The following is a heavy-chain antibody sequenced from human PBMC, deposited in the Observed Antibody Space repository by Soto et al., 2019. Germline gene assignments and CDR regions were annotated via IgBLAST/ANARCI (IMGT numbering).Heavy chain of an antibody. Sequence: GASVKVSCKASGYTFTSYYMHWVRQAPGQGLEWMGRINPKSGDTKYAEKFQAWVTMIRDTSISTAYMEVTRLRSDDTAVYYCARVNGDAPPRGMDVWG. CDR1: GYTFTSYY. CDR2: INPKSGDT. CDR3: ARVNGDAPPRGMDV. V-gene: IGHV1-2*04. D-gene: IGHD2-21*02. J-gene: IGHJ6*02.